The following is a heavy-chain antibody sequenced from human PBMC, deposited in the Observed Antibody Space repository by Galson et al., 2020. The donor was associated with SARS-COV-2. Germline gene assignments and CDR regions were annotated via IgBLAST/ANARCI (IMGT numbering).Heavy chain of an antibody. V-gene: IGHV3-48*02. CDR1: GFTFSSYS. Sequence: GGSLRLSCAASGFTFSSYSMNWVRQAPGKGLEWVSYISSSSSTIYYADSVKGRFTISRDNAKNSLYLQMNSLRDEDTAVYYCARAARGRLRFLDWLLSFDYWGQGTLGTVSS. D-gene: IGHD3-3*01. CDR3: ARAARGRLRFLDWLLSFDY. J-gene: IGHJ4*02. CDR2: ISSSSSTI.